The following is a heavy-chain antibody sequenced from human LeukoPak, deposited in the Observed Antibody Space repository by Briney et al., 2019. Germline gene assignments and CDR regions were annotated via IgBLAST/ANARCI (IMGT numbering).Heavy chain of an antibody. J-gene: IGHJ6*03. CDR2: IYTSGST. D-gene: IGHD3-10*01. Sequence: SETLSLTCTFSGGSISSGSYCWSWIRQPPGKGLEWIGRIYTSGSTNYNLSLKSRVTISVDTSKNQFSLKLSSVTAADTAVYYCARRSWFGFMDVWGKGTTVTISS. CDR1: GGSISSGSYC. V-gene: IGHV4-61*02. CDR3: ARRSWFGFMDV.